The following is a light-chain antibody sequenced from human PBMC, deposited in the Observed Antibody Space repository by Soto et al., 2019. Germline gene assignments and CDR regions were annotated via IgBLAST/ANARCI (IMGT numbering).Light chain of an antibody. V-gene: IGKV3D-15*01. CDR1: QSVSSN. CDR3: QQYNNWPLT. J-gene: IGKJ4*01. Sequence: EIVMTQSPATLSVSPGERAPLSCWASQSVSSNLAWYQQKPGQAPRLLIYDVSTRATGIPTRFSGSGSGTEFTLTISSLQSEDFAAYYCQQYNNWPLTFGGGTKVEIK. CDR2: DVS.